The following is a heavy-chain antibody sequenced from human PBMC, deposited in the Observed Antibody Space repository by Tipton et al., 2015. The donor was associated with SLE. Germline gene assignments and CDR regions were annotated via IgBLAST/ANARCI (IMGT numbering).Heavy chain of an antibody. CDR1: GASIRDYY. Sequence: PGLVKPSETLSLTCTVSGASIRDYYWTWIRQPPGKGLDWIGYIDYDGRPNYNPSLKSRVTISVDTSNNQFSLKLSSVTVADTAVYYCAREWSGTNYYYGVDAWGQGTTVTVSS. J-gene: IGHJ6*02. CDR3: AREWSGTNYYYGVDA. CDR2: IDYDGRP. V-gene: IGHV4-59*01. D-gene: IGHD3-3*01.